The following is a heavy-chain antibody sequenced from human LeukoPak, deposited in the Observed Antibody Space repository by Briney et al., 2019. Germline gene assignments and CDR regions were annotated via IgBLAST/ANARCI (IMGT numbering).Heavy chain of an antibody. Sequence: ASVKVSCKASGYTFTGYYMHWVRQAPGQGLEWMGWINPNSGGTNYAQKFQGRVTMTRDTSISTAYMELSRLRSDDTAVYYCASSIVYCSSTSCYFNWGQGTLVTVSS. J-gene: IGHJ4*02. CDR2: INPNSGGT. D-gene: IGHD2-2*01. V-gene: IGHV1-2*02. CDR3: ASSIVYCSSTSCYFN. CDR1: GYTFTGYY.